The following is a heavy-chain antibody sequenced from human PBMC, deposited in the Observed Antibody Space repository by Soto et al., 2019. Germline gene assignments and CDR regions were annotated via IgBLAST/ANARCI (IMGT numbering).Heavy chain of an antibody. Sequence: QVQLVQSGAEVKKPGSSVKVSCKASGDTFKNYGITWVRQAPGQGLEWMGGSIPVFGIINYAQKFQGRVKITADESTRTGYMEVSSLRAEDTAIYYCARLNYYQSSAYLDDWGQGTLVTVSS. D-gene: IGHD3-22*01. J-gene: IGHJ4*02. CDR2: SIPVFGII. CDR3: ARLNYYQSSAYLDD. V-gene: IGHV1-69*01. CDR1: GDTFKNYG.